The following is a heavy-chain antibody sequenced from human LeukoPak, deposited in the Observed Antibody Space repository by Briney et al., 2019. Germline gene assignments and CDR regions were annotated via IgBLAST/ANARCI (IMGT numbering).Heavy chain of an antibody. CDR3: VRDIDH. CDR1: GFTFGTYW. J-gene: IGHJ4*02. CDR2: INEDGSQK. V-gene: IGHV3-7*04. Sequence: GGSLRLSCAASGFTFGTYWMSWVRQAPGKGLEWVANINEDGSQKDYLDSVKGRFTISRDNAKDSLHLQMSSLRAEDAAIYYCVRDIDHWGQGTLVTISS.